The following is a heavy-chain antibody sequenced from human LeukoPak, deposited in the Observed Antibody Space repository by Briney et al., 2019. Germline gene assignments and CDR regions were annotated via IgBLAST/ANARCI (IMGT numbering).Heavy chain of an antibody. CDR1: GYTFTSYG. J-gene: IGHJ5*02. V-gene: IGHV1-18*01. Sequence: ASVKVSCKASGYTFTSYGISWVRQAPGQGLEWMGWISAYNGNTNYAQKLQGRVTMTTDTSTSTAYMELSRLRSDDTAVYYCARDTIDRTIFGVVRGFDPWGQGTLATVSS. CDR3: ARDTIDRTIFGVVRGFDP. CDR2: ISAYNGNT. D-gene: IGHD3-3*01.